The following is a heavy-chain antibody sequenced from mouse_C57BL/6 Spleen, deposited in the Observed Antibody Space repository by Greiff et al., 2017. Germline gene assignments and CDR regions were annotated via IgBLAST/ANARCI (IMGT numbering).Heavy chain of an antibody. CDR2: INPNYGTT. J-gene: IGHJ4*01. D-gene: IGHD1-1*01. CDR1: GYSFTDYN. CDR3: ETTVVATPYYYAMDY. V-gene: IGHV1-39*01. Sequence: VQLQQSGPELVKPGASVKISCKASGYSFTDYNMNWVKQSNGKSLEWIGVINPNYGTTSYNQKFKGKATLTVDQSSSTAYMQLNSLTSEDSAVYYCETTVVATPYYYAMDYWGQGTSVTVSS.